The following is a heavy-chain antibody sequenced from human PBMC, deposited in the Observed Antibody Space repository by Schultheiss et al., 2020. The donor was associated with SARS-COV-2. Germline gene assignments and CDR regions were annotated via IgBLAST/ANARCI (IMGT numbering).Heavy chain of an antibody. J-gene: IGHJ4*02. CDR1: GGSISSYY. V-gene: IGHV4-34*01. D-gene: IGHD2-2*02. CDR2: INHSGST. Sequence: SETLSLTCTVSGGSISSYYWSWIRQPPGKGLEWIGEINHSGSTNYNPSLKSRVTISVDTSKNQFSLKLSSVTAADTAVYYCARGPLGTYCSSTSCYRWGYYFDYWGQGTLVTVSS. CDR3: ARGPLGTYCSSTSCYRWGYYFDY.